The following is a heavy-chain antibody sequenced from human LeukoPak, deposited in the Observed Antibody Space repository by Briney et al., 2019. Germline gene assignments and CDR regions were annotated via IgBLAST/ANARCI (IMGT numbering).Heavy chain of an antibody. Sequence: ASVKVSCKVSGYTLTELSMHWVRQAPGKGLEWMGGFDPEDGETIYAQKFQGRVTMTEDTSTDTAYMELSSLRSEDTAVYYCATVASYYDSSGSLVPEWGQGTLVTVSS. D-gene: IGHD3-22*01. CDR1: GYTLTELS. V-gene: IGHV1-24*01. CDR3: ATVASYYDSSGSLVPE. CDR2: FDPEDGET. J-gene: IGHJ4*02.